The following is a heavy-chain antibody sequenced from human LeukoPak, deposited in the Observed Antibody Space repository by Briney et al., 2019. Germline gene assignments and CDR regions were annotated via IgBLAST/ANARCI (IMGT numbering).Heavy chain of an antibody. D-gene: IGHD6-13*01. CDR1: GYTFTSYG. Sequence: ASVKVSCKASGYTFTSYGIIWVRQAPGQGLEWMGWISTYNGNTNYAQKIQGRVTMTTDTSTSTAYMELRSLRSDDTAMYYCAREGIRIAAAGTIDYWGQGTLVTVSS. CDR2: ISTYNGNT. V-gene: IGHV1-18*01. J-gene: IGHJ4*02. CDR3: AREGIRIAAAGTIDY.